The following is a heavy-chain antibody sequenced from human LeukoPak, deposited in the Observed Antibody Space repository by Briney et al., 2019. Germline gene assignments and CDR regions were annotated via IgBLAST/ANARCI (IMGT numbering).Heavy chain of an antibody. Sequence: GGSLILSCAASGFTVNNNYMSWVRQAPGKGLEWVSVLSSGGTTYYADSVKGRFIISRDNSKNTLYLQMNSLRPEDTAIYYCARGGDIVGATRSAFDIWGQGTMVTVSS. CDR3: ARGGDIVGATRSAFDI. CDR1: GFTVNNNY. V-gene: IGHV3-53*01. CDR2: LSSGGTT. J-gene: IGHJ3*02. D-gene: IGHD1-26*01.